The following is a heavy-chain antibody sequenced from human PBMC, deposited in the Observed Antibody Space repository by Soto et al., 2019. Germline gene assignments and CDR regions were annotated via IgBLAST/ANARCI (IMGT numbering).Heavy chain of an antibody. V-gene: IGHV3-7*03. CDR1: GFTFSSSA. J-gene: IGHJ4*02. CDR2: INQDGSEK. Sequence: PGGSLRLSCAASGFTFSSSAMHWVRQAPGKGLEWVANINQDGSEKYYVDSVKGRFSISRDNAKNSLYLQMNSLRAEDTAVYYCARDQGDGYNAVDYWGQGTLVTVSS. CDR3: ARDQGDGYNAVDY. D-gene: IGHD5-12*01.